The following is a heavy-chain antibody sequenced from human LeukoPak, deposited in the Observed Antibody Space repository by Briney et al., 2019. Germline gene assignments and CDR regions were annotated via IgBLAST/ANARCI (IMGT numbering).Heavy chain of an antibody. D-gene: IGHD3-3*01. Sequence: QAGGSLRLSCAASGFTFSSYWMSWVRQAPGKGLEWVANIKQDGSEKYYVDSVKGRFTISRDNAKNSLYLQMNSRRAEDTAVYYCARDGYFLEWLSDAFDIWGQGAMVTVSS. CDR3: ARDGYFLEWLSDAFDI. CDR1: GFTFSSYW. J-gene: IGHJ3*02. V-gene: IGHV3-7*01. CDR2: IKQDGSEK.